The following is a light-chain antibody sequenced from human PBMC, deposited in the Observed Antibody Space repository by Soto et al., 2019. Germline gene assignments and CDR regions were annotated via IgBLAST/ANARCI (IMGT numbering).Light chain of an antibody. J-gene: IGKJ4*01. V-gene: IGKV3-11*01. Sequence: EVVLTQSPATLSLSPGERATLSCRTSQYIDSNLAWFQQKPGQTPRLLILAASQRAAGVPARFRGSGSGTDFTLTISSLEPEDFAVYYCQERSGWPRGTFGGGTKVEIK. CDR3: QERSGWPRGT. CDR1: QYIDSN. CDR2: AAS.